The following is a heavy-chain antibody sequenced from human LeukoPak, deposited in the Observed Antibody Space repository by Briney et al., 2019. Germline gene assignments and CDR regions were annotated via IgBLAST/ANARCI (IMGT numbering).Heavy chain of an antibody. CDR3: ATGHFFALNFDY. V-gene: IGHV4-4*09. Sequence: PSETLSLTCTVSGGSISSYYWSWIRQPPGKGLGWIGYIYTSGSTNYNPPLKSRVTISVDTSKNQFSLKLSSVTAADTAVYYCATGHFFALNFDYWGQGTLVTVSS. CDR2: IYTSGST. CDR1: GGSISSYY. J-gene: IGHJ4*02.